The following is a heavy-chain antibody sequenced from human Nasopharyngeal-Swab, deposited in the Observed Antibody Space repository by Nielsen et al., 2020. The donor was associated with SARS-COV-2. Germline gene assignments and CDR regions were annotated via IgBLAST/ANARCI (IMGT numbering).Heavy chain of an antibody. CDR1: GGSFSCYY. D-gene: IGHD2-2*01. CDR3: AGVLCSSTSCYGVGNYYYGMDV. V-gene: IGHV4-34*01. CDR2: INHRGST. Sequence: SETLSLTCAVYGGSFSCYYWSWIRQPPGKGLEWIGEINHRGSTNYNPSLKSRVTISVDTSKNQFSLKLSSVTAADTAVYYCAGVLCSSTSCYGVGNYYYGMDVWGQGTTVTVSS. J-gene: IGHJ6*02.